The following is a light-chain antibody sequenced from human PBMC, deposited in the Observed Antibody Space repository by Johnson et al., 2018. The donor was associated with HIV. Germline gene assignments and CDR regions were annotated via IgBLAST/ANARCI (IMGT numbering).Light chain of an antibody. V-gene: IGLV1-51*02. J-gene: IGLJ1*01. CDR2: ENN. Sequence: QSVLTQPPSVSAAPGQKVIISCSGRSSNIGSNYVSWYQHLPGTAPKLLIYENNKRPSGIPERFSGSKSGTSATLGITGLQTGDGADYFCGTWDSSLSTGVFGTGTEVTVL. CDR1: SSNIGSNY. CDR3: GTWDSSLSTGV.